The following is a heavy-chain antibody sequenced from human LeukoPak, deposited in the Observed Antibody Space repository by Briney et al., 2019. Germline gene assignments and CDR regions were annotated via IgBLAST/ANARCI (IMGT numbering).Heavy chain of an antibody. Sequence: GGSLRLSCAASGFTFSSYGMHWVRQAPGKGLEWVAVISYDGSNKYYADSVKGRFTISRDNSKNTLYLQMNSLRAEDTAVYYCAKDLGGVVPAALPNYFDYWGQGTLVTVSS. CDR2: ISYDGSNK. CDR3: AKDLGGVVPAALPNYFDY. D-gene: IGHD2-2*01. V-gene: IGHV3-30*18. CDR1: GFTFSSYG. J-gene: IGHJ4*02.